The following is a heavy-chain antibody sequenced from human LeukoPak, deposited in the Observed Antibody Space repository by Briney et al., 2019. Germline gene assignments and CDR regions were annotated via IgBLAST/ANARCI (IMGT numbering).Heavy chain of an antibody. CDR2: ISYDGSNK. CDR1: GFTFSSYG. J-gene: IGHJ4*02. CDR3: AKGASSFDY. D-gene: IGHD2-21*01. V-gene: IGHV3-30*18. Sequence: GGSLRLSCAASGFTFSSYGMHWVRQAPGKGLEWVAVISYDGSNKYYADSVKGRFTISRDNSKNTLYLQMNSLRAEDTAVYYCAKGASSFDYWGQGTLVTVSS.